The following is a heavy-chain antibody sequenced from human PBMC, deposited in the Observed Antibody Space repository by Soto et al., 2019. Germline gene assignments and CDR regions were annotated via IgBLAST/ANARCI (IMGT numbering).Heavy chain of an antibody. D-gene: IGHD2-8*01. CDR3: ARHEGNGNVWPLDY. V-gene: IGHV4-39*01. CDR2: IHYSGST. J-gene: IGHJ4*02. Sequence: QVQLLESGPGRVKPSETLSLTCTVSGDSIGTTHSYWAWIRQSPGKGLEWIGNIHYSGSTYYMPSLRSRVTLSVDTSKNQFSLRLTSVTAEDTAVYYCARHEGNGNVWPLDYWGQGILVTVSS. CDR1: GDSIGTTHSY.